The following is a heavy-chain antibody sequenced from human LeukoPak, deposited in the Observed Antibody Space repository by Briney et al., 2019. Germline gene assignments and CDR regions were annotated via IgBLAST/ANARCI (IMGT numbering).Heavy chain of an antibody. V-gene: IGHV3-74*01. J-gene: IGHJ4*02. CDR1: GFTFSSHW. CDR3: AKDNPQQLGFDY. CDR2: IKSDGSTT. D-gene: IGHD6-13*01. Sequence: PGGSLRLSCAASGFTFSSHWMHWVRQPPGKGLVWVSRIKSDGSTTNYADSVKGRFIISRDNAKNSLYLQMNSLRAEDTALYYCAKDNPQQLGFDYWGQGTLVTVSS.